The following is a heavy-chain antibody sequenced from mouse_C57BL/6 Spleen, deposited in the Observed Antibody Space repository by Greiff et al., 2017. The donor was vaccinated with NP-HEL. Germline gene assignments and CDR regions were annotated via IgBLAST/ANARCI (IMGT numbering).Heavy chain of an antibody. CDR1: GYTFTSYW. J-gene: IGHJ4*01. CDR3: ARLYDSYAMDY. V-gene: IGHV1-69*01. CDR2: IDPSDSYT. D-gene: IGHD1-3*01. Sequence: VQLQQPGAELVMPGASVKLSCKASGYTFTSYWMHWVKQRPGQGLEWIGEIDPSDSYTNYYQKFKGKSTLTVDKSSSTAYMQLSSLTSEDSAVYYCARLYDSYAMDYWGQGTSVTVSS.